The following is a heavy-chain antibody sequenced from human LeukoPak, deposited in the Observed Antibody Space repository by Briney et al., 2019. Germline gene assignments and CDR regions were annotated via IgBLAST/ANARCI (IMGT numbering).Heavy chain of an antibody. D-gene: IGHD1-26*01. CDR1: GYTFIRYG. CDR2: ISGSNGNT. J-gene: IGHJ4*02. CDR3: ARAGRGTYYYFDY. Sequence: ASVKVSCKTSGYTFIRYGVAWVRQAPGQGLEWVGWISGSNGNTNYAQKLQGRVTMTTDTATSTAYMELRSLTSDDTAMYYCARAGRGTYYYFDYWGQGTLVTVSS. V-gene: IGHV1-18*01.